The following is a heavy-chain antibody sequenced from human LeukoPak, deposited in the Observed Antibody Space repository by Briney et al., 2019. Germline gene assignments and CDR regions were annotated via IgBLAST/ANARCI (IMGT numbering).Heavy chain of an antibody. J-gene: IGHJ6*03. Sequence: SETLSLTCTVSGGSISSYYWSWIRQPAGKGLEWIGRIYTSGSTNCNPSLKSRVTMSVDTSKNQFSLKLSSVTAADTAVYYCARGGDGYNYLYYYMDVWGKGTTVTVSS. V-gene: IGHV4-4*07. D-gene: IGHD5-24*01. CDR2: IYTSGST. CDR1: GGSISSYY. CDR3: ARGGDGYNYLYYYMDV.